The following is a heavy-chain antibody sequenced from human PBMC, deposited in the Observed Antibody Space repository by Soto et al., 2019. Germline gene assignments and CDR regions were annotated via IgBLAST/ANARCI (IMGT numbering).Heavy chain of an antibody. V-gene: IGHV4-39*01. D-gene: IGHD3-3*02. CDR2: IFYLGSS. CDR1: GDSIISSDFY. Sequence: SETLSLTCTVSGDSIISSDFYWGWVRQPPGKGLEWIGSIFYLGSSYYNPSLKSRFTMSVDTSKNQFSLRLRSVTAADTALYFCARHSLALRKNNWFDPWGQGIMVTVSS. J-gene: IGHJ5*02. CDR3: ARHSLALRKNNWFDP.